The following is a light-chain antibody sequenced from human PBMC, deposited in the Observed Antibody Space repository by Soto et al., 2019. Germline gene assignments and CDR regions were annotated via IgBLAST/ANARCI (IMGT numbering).Light chain of an antibody. CDR1: SSDFGGYNY. J-gene: IGLJ1*01. CDR2: DVS. CDR3: SSYTSSSTLYV. Sequence: QSVLTQPASVSGSPGQSITISCTGTSSDFGGYNYVCWYQQHPGKAPKLMIYDVSNRPSGVSNRFSGSKSGNTASLTISGLQAEDEADYYCSSYTSSSTLYVFGTGTKVTVL. V-gene: IGLV2-14*01.